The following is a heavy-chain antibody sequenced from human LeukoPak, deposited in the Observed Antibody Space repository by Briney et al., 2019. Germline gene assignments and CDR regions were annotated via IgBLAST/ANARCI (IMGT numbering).Heavy chain of an antibody. V-gene: IGHV3-23*01. Sequence: GGSLRLSCTVSGFTLSSYEMSWIRQAPGKGLEWVSSIDYDGGSGHYADSVKGRFTISRDNSNNTLFLHLNSLRGEDAAVYYCTRNSGWYGLSWGQGTLVTVSS. CDR2: IDYDGGSG. CDR1: GFTLSSYE. CDR3: TRNSGWYGLS. D-gene: IGHD6-19*01. J-gene: IGHJ1*01.